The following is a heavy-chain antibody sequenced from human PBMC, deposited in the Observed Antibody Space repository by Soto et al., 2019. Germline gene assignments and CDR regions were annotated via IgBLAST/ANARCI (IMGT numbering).Heavy chain of an antibody. CDR2: IIAYNGNT. CDR1: VYTXTSYG. D-gene: IGHD2-15*01. Sequence: SXKVSFKASVYTXTSYGIGLVRPAPGQGLEWMGWIIAYNGNTNYAQKLQGRVTMTTDTSTSTAYMGLRSLRSDDTAVYYCARELKDWHLDGVVCLDPWGQGTLGTVS. V-gene: IGHV1-18*04. J-gene: IGHJ5*02. CDR3: ARELKDWHLDGVVCLDP.